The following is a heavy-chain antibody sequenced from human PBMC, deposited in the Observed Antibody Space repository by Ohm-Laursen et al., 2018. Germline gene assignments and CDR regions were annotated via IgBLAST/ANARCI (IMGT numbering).Heavy chain of an antibody. CDR1: GGSISSYY. J-gene: IGHJ4*02. Sequence: SDTLSLTCTVSGGSISSYYWSWIRQPPGKGLEWIGYIYYSGNTNYNPSLKSRVTISVDTSKNQFSLKLSSVTAADTAVYYCARSGDSSGWYFDYWGQGTLVTVSS. D-gene: IGHD6-19*01. CDR2: IYYSGNT. CDR3: ARSGDSSGWYFDY. V-gene: IGHV4-59*07.